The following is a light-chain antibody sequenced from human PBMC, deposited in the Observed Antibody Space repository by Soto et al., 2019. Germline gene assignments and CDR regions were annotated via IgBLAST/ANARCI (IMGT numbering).Light chain of an antibody. J-gene: IGLJ3*02. CDR2: EVS. CDR1: SSGITNYNF. CDR3: ASYTTSTIWG. Sequence: QSALTQPASVSGSPGQSITISCTGASSGITNYNFVSWYQHYPGKAPKLIIYEVSNRPAGVSNRFSGSKSGNTASLTISGLQAEDEAQSYCASYTTSTIWGFGGGTELTVL. V-gene: IGLV2-14*01.